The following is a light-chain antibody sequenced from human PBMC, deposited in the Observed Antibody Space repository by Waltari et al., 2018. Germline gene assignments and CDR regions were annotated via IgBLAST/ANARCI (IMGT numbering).Light chain of an antibody. J-gene: IGKJ4*01. CDR3: QQYDGSVLT. CDR1: QTINNNF. V-gene: IGKV3-20*01. Sequence: IVLTQSPDTLSSSPWQRATISCRASQTINNNFLVWYQQKPGQAPRLIIHGASSRATGFPDRFSGSGSGTDFTLTISSLEPEDFAVYYCQQYDGSVLTFGGGTKVEI. CDR2: GAS.